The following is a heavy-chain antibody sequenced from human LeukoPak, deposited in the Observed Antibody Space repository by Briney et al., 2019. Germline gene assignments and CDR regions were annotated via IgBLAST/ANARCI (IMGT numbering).Heavy chain of an antibody. V-gene: IGHV3-30*03. J-gene: IGHJ4*02. Sequence: PGGSLRLSCAASGFAFSSYGMHWVRQAPGKGLEWVSIISYDGSKIYYGDSVKGRFTISKDDSENTLYLQMNSLSAEDTAVYYCAGSYSYYSDYWGQGTLVTVSS. CDR3: AGSYSYYSDY. CDR1: GFAFSSYG. D-gene: IGHD3-10*01. CDR2: ISYDGSKI.